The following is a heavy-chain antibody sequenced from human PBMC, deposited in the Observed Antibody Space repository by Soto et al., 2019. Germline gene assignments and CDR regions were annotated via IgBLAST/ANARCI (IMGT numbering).Heavy chain of an antibody. D-gene: IGHD4-17*01. CDR2: IYHSGST. CDR3: ARGMLRCNWFDP. V-gene: IGHV4-30-2*01. CDR1: GGSISSGGYS. J-gene: IGHJ5*02. Sequence: SETLSLTCAVSGGSISSGGYSWSWIRQPPGKGLEWIGYIYHSGSTYYNPSLKSRVTISVDRSKNQFSLKLSSVTAADTAVYYCARGMLRCNWFDPWGQGTLVTVSS.